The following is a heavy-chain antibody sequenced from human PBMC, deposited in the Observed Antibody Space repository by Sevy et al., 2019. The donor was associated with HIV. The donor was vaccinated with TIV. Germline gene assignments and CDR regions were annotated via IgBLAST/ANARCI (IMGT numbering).Heavy chain of an antibody. Sequence: ASVKVSCKASGYTFTGYYMHWVRQAPGQGLEWMGRINPNSGGTNYPQKFQGRVTMTRDTSISTAYMELSRLRSDDTALYYCARDAGGGTTISGLVVWRQGTTVTVSS. D-gene: IGHD1-7*01. CDR1: GYTFTGYY. J-gene: IGHJ6*02. V-gene: IGHV1-2*06. CDR3: ARDAGGGTTISGLVV. CDR2: INPNSGGT.